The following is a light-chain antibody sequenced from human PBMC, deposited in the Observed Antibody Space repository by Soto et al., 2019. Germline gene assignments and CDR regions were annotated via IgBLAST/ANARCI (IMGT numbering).Light chain of an antibody. J-gene: IGLJ2*01. V-gene: IGLV4-69*01. Sequence: QPVLTQSPSASASMGDSVKLTCTLGSGHSSFAIAWHQQQPEKGPRYLMKLNSDGSHSKGDGIPDRFSGSRSGAERYLTISSLQSEAQADYYCQTWGTGIRVFGGGTKVTVL. CDR2: LNSDGSH. CDR3: QTWGTGIRV. CDR1: SGHSSFA.